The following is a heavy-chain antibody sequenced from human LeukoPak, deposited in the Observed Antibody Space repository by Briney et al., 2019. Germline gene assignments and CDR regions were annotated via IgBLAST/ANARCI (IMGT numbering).Heavy chain of an antibody. CDR2: ISGSGGST. Sequence: GGSLRLSCAASGFTFSSYAMSWVRQAPGKGLEWVSAISGSGGSTYYVDSVKGRFTISRDNSKNTLYLQMNSLRAEDTAVYYCATNLRYSSSSGYWGQGTLVTVSS. J-gene: IGHJ4*02. D-gene: IGHD6-6*01. CDR3: ATNLRYSSSSGY. V-gene: IGHV3-23*01. CDR1: GFTFSSYA.